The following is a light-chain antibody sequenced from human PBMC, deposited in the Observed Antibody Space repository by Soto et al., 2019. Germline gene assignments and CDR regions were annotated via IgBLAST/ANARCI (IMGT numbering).Light chain of an antibody. CDR1: QSISSK. CDR2: GAS. J-gene: IGKJ5*01. CDR3: QQYNIWSSIT. V-gene: IGKV3-15*01. Sequence: EIVMTQSPATLSVSPGERATLSCRASQSISSKVGWYQQKPGQAPRLLIYGASTRATGAPPRFSGSGSGTEFTLTISSLQSEDVAVYYCQQYNIWSSITFGQGTRLEIK.